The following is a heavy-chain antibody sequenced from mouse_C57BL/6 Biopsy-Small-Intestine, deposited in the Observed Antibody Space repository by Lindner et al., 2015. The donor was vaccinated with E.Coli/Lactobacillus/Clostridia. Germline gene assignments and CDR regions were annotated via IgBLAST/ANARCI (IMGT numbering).Heavy chain of an antibody. Sequence: VQLQESGPELVKPGASVKMSCKASGYTFTDYYMHWVKQKPEQGLEWIGYISPGNGDIKYNEKFKGKATLTADKFSSTAYMQLNSLTSEDSAVYFCKRSLSWFAYWGQGTLVTVSA. CDR2: ISPGNGDI. CDR3: KRSLSWFAY. V-gene: IGHV1S53*02. D-gene: IGHD6-1*01. CDR1: GYTFTDYY. J-gene: IGHJ3*01.